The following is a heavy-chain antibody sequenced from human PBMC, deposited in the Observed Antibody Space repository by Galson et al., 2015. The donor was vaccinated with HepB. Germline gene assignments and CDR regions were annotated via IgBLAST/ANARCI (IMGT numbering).Heavy chain of an antibody. D-gene: IGHD3-3*01. CDR2: IIPIFGRA. V-gene: IGHV1-69*13. Sequence: SVKVSCKASGGTFSSYAISWVRQAPGQGLEWMGGIIPIFGRANYAQKFQGRVTITADESTSTAYMELSSLRSEDTAVYYCASPEWRTRTRAFANWGQGTMFTVYS. CDR1: GGTFSSYA. J-gene: IGHJ3*02. CDR3: ASPEWRTRTRAFAN.